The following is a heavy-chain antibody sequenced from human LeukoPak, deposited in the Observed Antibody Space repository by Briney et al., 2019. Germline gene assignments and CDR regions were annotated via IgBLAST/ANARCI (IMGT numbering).Heavy chain of an antibody. Sequence: PSETLSLTCTVSGGSISSGGYYWSWIRQPPGKGLEWIGYIYHSGSTYYNPSLKSRVTISVDRSKNQFSLKLSSVTAADTAVYYCARCLVVGDIVPLMDVWGKGTTVTVSS. CDR2: IYHSGST. CDR1: GGSISSGGYY. CDR3: ARCLVVGDIVPLMDV. J-gene: IGHJ6*03. D-gene: IGHD2-8*01. V-gene: IGHV4-30-2*01.